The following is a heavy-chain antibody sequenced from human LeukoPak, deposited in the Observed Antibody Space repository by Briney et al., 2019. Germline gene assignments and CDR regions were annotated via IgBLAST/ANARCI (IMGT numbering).Heavy chain of an antibody. Sequence: GGSLRLSCAASGFTFSTYPMNWVRHAPGKGLEWISHIRDSGTTDYADSVKGRFTISRDNAKNSLYLQLSSLRAEDTAVYYCARDHDFAFDNWGQGTLATVSS. CDR3: ARDHDFAFDN. CDR2: IRDSGTT. V-gene: IGHV3-48*01. D-gene: IGHD2-21*02. CDR1: GFTFSTYP. J-gene: IGHJ4*02.